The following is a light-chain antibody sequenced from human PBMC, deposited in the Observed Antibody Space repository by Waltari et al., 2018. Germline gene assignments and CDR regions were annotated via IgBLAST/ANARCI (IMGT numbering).Light chain of an antibody. Sequence: DFVMTQTPLSLYVTPGPSDSISCKSSQSLLHSDGKTYLSWYLQKPGQSPHLLIYELSSRFSGVPDRFSGSGSGTDFTLKISRVEAEDVGVYYCMQGIYFPLTFGGGTKVEIK. J-gene: IGKJ4*01. CDR2: ELS. CDR3: MQGIYFPLT. V-gene: IGKV2-29*03. CDR1: QSLLHSDGKTY.